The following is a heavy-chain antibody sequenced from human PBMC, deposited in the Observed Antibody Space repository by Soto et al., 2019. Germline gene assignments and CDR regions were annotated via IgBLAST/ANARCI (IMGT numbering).Heavy chain of an antibody. Sequence: ASVKVSCKVSGYTLTELSMHWVRQAPGKGLEWMGGFDPEDGETIYAQKFQGRVTMTEDTSTDTAYMELSSMTSVDTAVYDCATALSYGSFDSWGQGTLVTLSS. D-gene: IGHD5-18*01. CDR2: FDPEDGET. CDR3: ATALSYGSFDS. J-gene: IGHJ4*02. CDR1: GYTLTELS. V-gene: IGHV1-24*01.